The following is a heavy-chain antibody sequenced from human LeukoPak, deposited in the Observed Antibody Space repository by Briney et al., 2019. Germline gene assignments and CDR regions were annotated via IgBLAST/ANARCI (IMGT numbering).Heavy chain of an antibody. CDR1: GGSISSYY. Sequence: PSETLSLTCTVSGGSISSYYWSWIRQPPGKGLDWIGYIYYSGSTSYNPSLKSRVTISVDTSKNQFSLKLSSVTAADTAVYYCARRDSSSCIDYWGQGTLVTVSS. CDR2: IYYSGST. V-gene: IGHV4-59*08. J-gene: IGHJ4*02. CDR3: ARRDSSSCIDY. D-gene: IGHD6-13*01.